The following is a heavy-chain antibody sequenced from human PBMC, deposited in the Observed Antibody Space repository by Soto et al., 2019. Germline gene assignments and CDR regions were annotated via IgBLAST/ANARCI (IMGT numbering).Heavy chain of an antibody. Sequence: EVQLVESGGGLVQPGGSLRLSCAASGFTFSSYWMSWVRQAPGKGLEWVASIKQDGSEKYYVDSVKGRFTISRDNAKTSLYLQMNSLRAEDTAVYYCARPHSSEFNGFDPWGQGTLVTVSS. CDR2: IKQDGSEK. D-gene: IGHD6-19*01. J-gene: IGHJ5*02. CDR1: GFTFSSYW. CDR3: ARPHSSEFNGFDP. V-gene: IGHV3-7*03.